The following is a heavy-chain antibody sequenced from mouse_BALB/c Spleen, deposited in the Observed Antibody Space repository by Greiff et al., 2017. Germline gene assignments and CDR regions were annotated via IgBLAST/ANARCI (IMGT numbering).Heavy chain of an antibody. V-gene: IGHV3-2*02. CDR1: GYSITSDYA. CDR3: AGFYYYGSSGFAY. CDR2: ISYSGST. Sequence: EVQLQQSGPGLVKPSQSLSLTCTVTGYSITSDYAWNWIRQFPGNKLEWMGYISYSGSTSYNPSLKSRISITRDTSKNQFFLQLNSVTTEDTATYYCAGFYYYGSSGFAYWGQGTLVTVSA. D-gene: IGHD1-1*01. J-gene: IGHJ3*01.